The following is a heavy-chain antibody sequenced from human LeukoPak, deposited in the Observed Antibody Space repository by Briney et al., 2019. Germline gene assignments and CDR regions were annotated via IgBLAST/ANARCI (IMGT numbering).Heavy chain of an antibody. CDR3: ARDGFCSSSSCYPLNWFDP. CDR1: GFTFSNYG. CDR2: IWHDGSNK. D-gene: IGHD2-2*03. Sequence: GGSLRLSCAASGFTFSNYGMHWVRQAPGKGLEWVAVIWHDGSNKYYADSVKGRFTISRDNAKNKLYLQMNSLRAEDTAVYYCARDGFCSSSSCYPLNWFDPRGQGTLVTVSS. V-gene: IGHV3-33*01. J-gene: IGHJ5*02.